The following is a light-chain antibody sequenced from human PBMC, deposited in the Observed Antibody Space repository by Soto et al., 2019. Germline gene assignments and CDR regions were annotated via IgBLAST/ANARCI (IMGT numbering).Light chain of an antibody. CDR1: QSVSSSY. CDR3: HQYASSPRT. J-gene: IGKJ1*01. CDR2: GAS. V-gene: IGKV3-20*01. Sequence: EIVLTQSPGTLSLSPGERATLSCRASQSVSSSYLAWYQQKPGQAPRLLIYGASSRATGIPDRFSGSGSGPDFTLTISRLEPEDFAVYYCHQYASSPRTFGQGTKVEIK.